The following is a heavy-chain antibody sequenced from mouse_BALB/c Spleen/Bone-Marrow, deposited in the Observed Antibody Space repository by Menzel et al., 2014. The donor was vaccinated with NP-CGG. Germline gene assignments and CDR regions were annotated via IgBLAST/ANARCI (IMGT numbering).Heavy chain of an antibody. CDR1: GYTFTDYI. J-gene: IGHJ4*01. CDR2: FYPGSGSI. V-gene: IGHV1-62-2*01. CDR3: ARHEDLDIRRRLSAMDY. D-gene: IGHD2-12*01. Sequence: VQLQQSGAELVKPGTSVNLSCKASGYTFTDYIIHWVKQRSGQGLEWIGWFYPGSGSIKYDEKFKDKATLTADKSSNTVYMELSRLTSEDSAVNFCARHEDLDIRRRLSAMDYWGQGTSDTVSS.